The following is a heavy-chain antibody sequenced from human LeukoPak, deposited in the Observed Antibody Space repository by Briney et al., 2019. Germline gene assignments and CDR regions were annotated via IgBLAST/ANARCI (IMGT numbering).Heavy chain of an antibody. CDR2: INPNSGGT. CDR1: GYTFTGYY. V-gene: IGHV1-2*05. D-gene: IGHD3-22*01. Sequence: ASVKVSCKASGYTFTGYYMHWVRQAPGQGLEWMGRINPNSGGTNYAQKFQGRVTMTRDTSISTAYMELSRLRSDDTVVYYCAREMEKYYYDSSGYYYWGQGTLVTVSS. J-gene: IGHJ4*02. CDR3: AREMEKYYYDSSGYYY.